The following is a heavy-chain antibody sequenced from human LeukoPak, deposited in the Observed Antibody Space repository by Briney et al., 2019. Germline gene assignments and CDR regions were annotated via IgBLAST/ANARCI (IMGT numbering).Heavy chain of an antibody. CDR3: ARAAGKAFGSY. V-gene: IGHV1-46*01. Sequence: ASVKVSCKASGYTFTSYYMHWVRQAPGQGLEWMGIINPSGGSTSYAQKFQGRVTMTRDMSTSTVYMELSSLRSEDTAVYYCARAAGKAFGSYWGQGTLVTVSS. D-gene: IGHD6-13*01. J-gene: IGHJ4*02. CDR1: GYTFTSYY. CDR2: INPSGGST.